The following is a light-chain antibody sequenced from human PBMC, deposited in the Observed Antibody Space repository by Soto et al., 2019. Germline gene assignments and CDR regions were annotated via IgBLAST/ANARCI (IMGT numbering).Light chain of an antibody. J-gene: IGKJ4*01. Sequence: DIQMTQSPSSLSASVGDRVTITCRASQSISSYLNWYQQKPGKAPKLLIYAASNLQSGVPSRFSGSGSGTDFTPTISCLQPEDFATYYCQQSYSIPLTFGGGTKVDIK. CDR2: AAS. V-gene: IGKV1-39*01. CDR3: QQSYSIPLT. CDR1: QSISSY.